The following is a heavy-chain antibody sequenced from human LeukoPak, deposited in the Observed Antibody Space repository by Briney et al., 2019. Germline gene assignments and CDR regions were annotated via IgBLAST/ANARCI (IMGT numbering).Heavy chain of an antibody. J-gene: IGHJ4*02. Sequence: SETLSLTCTVSGGSISSSSYYWGWIRQPPGKGLEWIGSIYYSGSTYYNPSLKSRVTISVDTSKNQFSLKLSSVTAADTAVYYCARLRRSRLAEFDYWGQGTLVTVSS. V-gene: IGHV4-39*07. D-gene: IGHD3-3*02. CDR1: GGSISSSSYY. CDR3: ARLRRSRLAEFDY. CDR2: IYYSGST.